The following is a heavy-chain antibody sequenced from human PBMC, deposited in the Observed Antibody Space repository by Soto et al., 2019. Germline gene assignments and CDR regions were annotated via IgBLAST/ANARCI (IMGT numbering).Heavy chain of an antibody. CDR1: GYTFTSYY. J-gene: IGHJ4*02. CDR2: INPSGGST. Sequence: QVQLVQSGAEVKKPGASVKISCKASGYTFTSYYMHWVRQAPGQGLEWMGIINPSGGSTNYAQKRQGRVAMTRDTSTSTVYMELNSLRSEDTAVYYCARRPCPGCINAVCYPLDYWGQGTLVTVSS. V-gene: IGHV1-46*01. CDR3: ARRPCPGCINAVCYPLDY. D-gene: IGHD2-8*01.